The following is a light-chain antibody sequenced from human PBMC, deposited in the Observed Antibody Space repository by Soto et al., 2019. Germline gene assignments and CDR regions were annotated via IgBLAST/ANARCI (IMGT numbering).Light chain of an antibody. Sequence: EVVMTQSPATLSVSPGDRATLSCRASRGIGSTLAWYQQKPGQTPRLLIYDTSTRATGVPGRFIGSRSGTEFTLTITSLQSEDFAIYYCQHYGTWPLAFGGGTRVENK. CDR3: QHYGTWPLA. CDR1: RGIGST. V-gene: IGKV3-15*01. CDR2: DTS. J-gene: IGKJ4*01.